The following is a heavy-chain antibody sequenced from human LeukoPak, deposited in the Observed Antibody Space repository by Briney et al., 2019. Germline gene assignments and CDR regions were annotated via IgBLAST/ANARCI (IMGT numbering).Heavy chain of an antibody. D-gene: IGHD3-10*01. Sequence: SETLSLTRAVYGGSFSGYYWSWIRQPPGKGLEWIGYIYYSGSTYYNPSLKSRVTISVDTSKNRFSLKLSSVTAADTAVYYCATHSSGYDSGNDAFDIWGQGTMVTVSS. CDR3: ATHSSGYDSGNDAFDI. V-gene: IGHV4-30-4*08. CDR1: GGSFSGYY. J-gene: IGHJ3*02. CDR2: IYYSGST.